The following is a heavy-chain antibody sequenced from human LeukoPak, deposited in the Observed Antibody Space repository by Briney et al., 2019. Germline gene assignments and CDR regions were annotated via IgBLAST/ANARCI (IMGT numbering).Heavy chain of an antibody. Sequence: SETLSLTCAVYGGSLSGYYWSWIRQPPGKGLEWIGEINHSGSTNYNPSLKSRVTISVDTSKNQFSLKLSSVTAADTAVYYCASRNWNYVGYWGQGTLVTVSS. D-gene: IGHD1-20*01. J-gene: IGHJ4*02. CDR3: ASRNWNYVGY. CDR1: GGSLSGYY. V-gene: IGHV4-34*01. CDR2: INHSGST.